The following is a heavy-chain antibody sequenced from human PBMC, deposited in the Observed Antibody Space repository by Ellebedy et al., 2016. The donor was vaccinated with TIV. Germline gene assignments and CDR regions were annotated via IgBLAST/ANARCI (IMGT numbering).Heavy chain of an antibody. J-gene: IGHJ2*01. D-gene: IGHD3-22*01. CDR1: GYTFTSWG. V-gene: IGHV1-18*01. CDR2: ISAYNGNT. CDR3: ASHRYYYDSSGYSNWYFDL. Sequence: ASVKVSCKASGYTFTSWGISWVRQAPGQGLEWMGWISAYNGNTNYAQKLQGRVTITADKSTSTAYMELSSLRSEDTAVYYCASHRYYYDSSGYSNWYFDLWGRGTLVTVSS.